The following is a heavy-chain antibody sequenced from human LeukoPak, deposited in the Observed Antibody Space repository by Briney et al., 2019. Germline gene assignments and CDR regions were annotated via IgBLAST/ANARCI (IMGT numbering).Heavy chain of an antibody. Sequence: GGSLRLSCAASGFTFDDYGMSWVRQAPGKGLEWVSGISWNGGSTGYADSVKGRFTISRDNAKNSLYLQMNSLRAEDTALYYCARDPRWNDSGDYWGQGTLVTVSS. CDR3: ARDPRWNDSGDY. CDR2: ISWNGGST. J-gene: IGHJ4*02. D-gene: IGHD1-1*01. V-gene: IGHV3-20*04. CDR1: GFTFDDYG.